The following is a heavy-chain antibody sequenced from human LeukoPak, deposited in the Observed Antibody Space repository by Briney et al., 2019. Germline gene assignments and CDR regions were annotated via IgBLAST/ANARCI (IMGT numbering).Heavy chain of an antibody. J-gene: IGHJ4*02. CDR1: GGSISSYF. CDR2: IYYSGST. D-gene: IGHD6-13*01. CDR3: ARDRPGGSSLDY. V-gene: IGHV4-59*01. Sequence: SETLSLTCTVSGGSISSYFWSWIRQPPGKGLEWIGYIYYSGSTNYNPSLKSRVTISVDTSKNQFSLKLSSVTAADTAVYYCARDRPGGSSLDYWGQGTLVTVSS.